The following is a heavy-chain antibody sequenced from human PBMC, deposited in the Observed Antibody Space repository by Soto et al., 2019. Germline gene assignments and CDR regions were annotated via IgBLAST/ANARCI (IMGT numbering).Heavy chain of an antibody. CDR3: ARTAYSDFLGGWYFDL. J-gene: IGHJ2*01. V-gene: IGHV3-30-3*01. Sequence: QVQLVESGGGVVQPGRSLRLSCAASGFSFSISPMHWVRQAPGKGPEWVALISYDGTNKFYADSVKGRFTISRDNSKSTLYLQVDSLRPEDAAVYFCARTAYSDFLGGWYFDLWGRGSLVTVSS. CDR2: ISYDGTNK. CDR1: GFSFSISP. D-gene: IGHD5-12*01.